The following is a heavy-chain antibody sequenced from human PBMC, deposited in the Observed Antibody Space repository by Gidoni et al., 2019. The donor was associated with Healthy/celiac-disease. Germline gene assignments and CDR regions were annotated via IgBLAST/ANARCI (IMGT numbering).Heavy chain of an antibody. J-gene: IGHJ4*02. CDR2: ISGSGGST. CDR1: GFTFSSYA. Sequence: EVQLLESGGGWVQPGGSLRLSCAAAGFTFSSYAMSWVRQAPGKGREWVSAISGSGGSTYYADSVKGRFTISRDNSKNTLYLQMNSLRAEDTAVYYCANRPYCSGGSCYQYYFDYWGQGTLVTVSS. D-gene: IGHD2-15*01. V-gene: IGHV3-23*01. CDR3: ANRPYCSGGSCYQYYFDY.